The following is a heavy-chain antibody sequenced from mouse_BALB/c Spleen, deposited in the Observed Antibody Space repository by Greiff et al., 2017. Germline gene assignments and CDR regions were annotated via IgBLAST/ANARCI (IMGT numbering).Heavy chain of an antibody. CDR1: GFTFSSYG. Sequence: EVHLVESGGGLVQPGGSLKLSCAASGFTFSSYGMSWVRQTPDKRLELVATINSNGGSTYYPDSVKGRFTISRDNAKNTLYLQMSSLKSEDTAMYYCAREYYYGSSHFDYWGQGTTLTVSS. CDR3: AREYYYGSSHFDY. CDR2: INSNGGST. D-gene: IGHD1-1*01. J-gene: IGHJ2*01. V-gene: IGHV5-6-3*01.